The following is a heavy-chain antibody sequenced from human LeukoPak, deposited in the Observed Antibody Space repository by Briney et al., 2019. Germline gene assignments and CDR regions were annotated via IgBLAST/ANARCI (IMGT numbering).Heavy chain of an antibody. V-gene: IGHV3-48*03. CDR3: ARDRIAARRIGFDY. Sequence: GGSLRLSCAASGFTFSSYEMNWVRQAPGKGLEWVSYISSSGSTIHYADSVKGRFTISRDNAKNSLYLQMNSLRAEDTAVYYCARDRIAARRIGFDYWGQGTLVTVSS. J-gene: IGHJ4*02. CDR1: GFTFSSYE. CDR2: ISSSGSTI. D-gene: IGHD6-6*01.